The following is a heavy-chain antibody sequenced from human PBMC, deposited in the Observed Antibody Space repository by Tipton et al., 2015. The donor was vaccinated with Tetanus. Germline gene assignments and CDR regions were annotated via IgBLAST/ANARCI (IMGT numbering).Heavy chain of an antibody. Sequence: TLSLTCTVSGVPMIDSYWNWIRQPAGKGLEWIGRIYSSGTTNYDPSLRGRVTMSIDTSKNRFSLKLTSVTAADTAMYYCARGSDIVVVPGVTRADWFDPWGQGTLVTVSS. D-gene: IGHD2-2*01. J-gene: IGHJ5*02. CDR3: ARGSDIVVVPGVTRADWFDP. CDR1: GVPMIDSY. V-gene: IGHV4-4*07. CDR2: IYSSGTT.